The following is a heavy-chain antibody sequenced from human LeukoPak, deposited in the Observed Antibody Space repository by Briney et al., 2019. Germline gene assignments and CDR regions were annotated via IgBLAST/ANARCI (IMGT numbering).Heavy chain of an antibody. J-gene: IGHJ6*02. CDR2: IGAGGAAT. CDR3: GRPTKFWLIQGDGVDV. D-gene: IGHD6-19*01. Sequence: PGASLRLSCAASGFTFTTYAMTWVRQAPGKGLEWVSSIGAGGAATFYSDSVKGRFTISRDNSMNTLYLQMNSLGADDTAVYYCGRPTKFWLIQGDGVDVWGQGTTVTVSS. CDR1: GFTFTTYA. V-gene: IGHV3-23*01.